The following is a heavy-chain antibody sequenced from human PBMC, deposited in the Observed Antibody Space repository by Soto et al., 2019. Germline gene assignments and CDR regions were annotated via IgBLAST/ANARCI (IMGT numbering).Heavy chain of an antibody. V-gene: IGHV1-18*01. CDR3: ASCNRTSCYVGWAY. J-gene: IGHJ4*02. CDR2: ISAYNGIT. Sequence: QVQLVQSGAEVKKPGASVKVSCKASGYTFTTYGISWVRQAPGKGLEWMGWISAYNGITRYAPKLQGRDTMTTDTSTGTFYMELRSLRADDTAVYYCASCNRTSCYVGWAYWGQGTLVTVSS. D-gene: IGHD2-2*01. CDR1: GYTFTTYG.